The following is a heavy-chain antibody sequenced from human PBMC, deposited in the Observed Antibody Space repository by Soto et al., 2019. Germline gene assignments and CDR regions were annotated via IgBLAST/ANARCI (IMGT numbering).Heavy chain of an antibody. CDR1: GGTFSSYA. CDR3: ARGGIAAAGTTGWFDP. J-gene: IGHJ5*02. D-gene: IGHD6-13*01. Sequence: SVKVSCKASGGTFSSYAISWVRQAPGQGLEWMGGIIPIFGTANYAQKFQGRVTITADESTSTAYMGLSSLRSEDTAVYYCARGGIAAAGTTGWFDPWGQGTLVTVSS. V-gene: IGHV1-69*13. CDR2: IIPIFGTA.